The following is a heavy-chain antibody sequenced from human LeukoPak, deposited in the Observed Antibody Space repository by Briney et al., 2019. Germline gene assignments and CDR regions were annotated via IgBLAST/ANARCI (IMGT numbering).Heavy chain of an antibody. CDR2: ISYDGSNK. Sequence: GGSLRLSCAASGFTFSGYPIHWVRQAPGKGLEWVAVISYDGSNKYYADSVKGRFTISRDNSKNTLYLQMNSLRAEDTAVYYCGSVWGSPFDYWGQGTLVTVSS. V-gene: IGHV3-30-3*01. D-gene: IGHD3-16*01. CDR1: GFTFSGYP. CDR3: GSVWGSPFDY. J-gene: IGHJ4*02.